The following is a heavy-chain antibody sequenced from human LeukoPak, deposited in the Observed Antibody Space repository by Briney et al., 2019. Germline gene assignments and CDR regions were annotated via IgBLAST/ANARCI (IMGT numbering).Heavy chain of an antibody. Sequence: ASLKLSCTASGYTFTDYYMHWVRQAPGQGLEWMGWINTNTGNPTYAQGFTGRFVFSLDTSVSTAYLQISSLKAEDTAVYYCARNFIATNYYYYMDVWGKGTTVTVSS. CDR3: ARNFIATNYYYYMDV. D-gene: IGHD6-13*01. J-gene: IGHJ6*03. CDR1: GYTFTDYY. V-gene: IGHV7-4-1*02. CDR2: INTNTGNP.